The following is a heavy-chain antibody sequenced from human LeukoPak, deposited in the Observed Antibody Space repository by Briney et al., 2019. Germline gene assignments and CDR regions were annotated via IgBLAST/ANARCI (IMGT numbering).Heavy chain of an antibody. D-gene: IGHD3-3*01. V-gene: IGHV1-69*13. CDR3: AREDLVVDFWTPAGGGVQH. CDR1: GGTFSSYA. J-gene: IGHJ1*01. CDR2: IIPIFGTA. Sequence: SVKVSCKASGGTFSSYAISWVRQAPGQGLEWMGGIIPIFGTANYAQKFQGRVTITADESTSTAYMELSSPRSEDTAVYYCAREDLVVDFWTPAGGGVQHWGQGTLVTVSS.